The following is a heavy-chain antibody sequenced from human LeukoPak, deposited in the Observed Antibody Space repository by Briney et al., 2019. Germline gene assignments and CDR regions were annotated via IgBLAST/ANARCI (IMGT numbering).Heavy chain of an antibody. V-gene: IGHV1-69*05. CDR2: IIPIFGTA. J-gene: IGHJ4*02. CDR1: GGTFSSYA. CDR3: ARDLGDGYNPFDY. D-gene: IGHD5-24*01. Sequence: ASVKVSCKASGGTFSSYAISWVRQAPGQGLEWMGRIIPIFGTANYAQKLQGRVTITTDESTSTAYMELSSLRSEDTAVYYCARDLGDGYNPFDYWGQGTLVTVSS.